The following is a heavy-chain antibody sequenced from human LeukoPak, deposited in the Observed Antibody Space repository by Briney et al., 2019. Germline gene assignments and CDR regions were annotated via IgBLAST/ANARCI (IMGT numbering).Heavy chain of an antibody. CDR1: GFTVSSNY. CDR2: IYSGGST. D-gene: IGHD6-19*01. Sequence: PGGSLRLSCAASGFTVSSNYMSWVRQAPGKGLEWVSVIYSGGSTYYADSVKGRFTISRDNSKNTLYLQMNSLRAEDTAVYYCARYGNGAWLAHYSFDIWGQGTMVTVSS. CDR3: ARYGNGAWLAHYSFDI. V-gene: IGHV3-53*01. J-gene: IGHJ3*02.